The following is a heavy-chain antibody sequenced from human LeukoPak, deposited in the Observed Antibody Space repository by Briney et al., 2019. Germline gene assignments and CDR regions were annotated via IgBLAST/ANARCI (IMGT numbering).Heavy chain of an antibody. CDR1: GFTFSSYS. CDR2: ISSSSSYI. V-gene: IGHV3-21*01. J-gene: IGHJ4*02. D-gene: IGHD3-22*01. Sequence: GGSLRLSCAASGFTFSSYSMNWVRQAPGKGLEWVSSISSSSSYIYYADSVKGRFTISRDNAKNSLYLQMNSLRAEDTAVYYCATSRYDSSGYYGIIAYWGQGTLVTVSS. CDR3: ATSRYDSSGYYGIIAY.